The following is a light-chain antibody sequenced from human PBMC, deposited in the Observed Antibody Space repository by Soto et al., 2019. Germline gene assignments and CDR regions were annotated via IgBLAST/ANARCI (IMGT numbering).Light chain of an antibody. CDR1: PTVSRN. CDR3: QPYNNWPP. Sequence: EIVSTQSPAILPLSPGERATLHCRASPTVSRNLAWYQQRPGQAPRLLIYDISNRATGVPARFSGIGSETEFTLTFRSLKSEDFAVYICQPYNNWPPFCQVTRREIK. V-gene: IGKV3-15*01. CDR2: DIS. J-gene: IGKJ5*01.